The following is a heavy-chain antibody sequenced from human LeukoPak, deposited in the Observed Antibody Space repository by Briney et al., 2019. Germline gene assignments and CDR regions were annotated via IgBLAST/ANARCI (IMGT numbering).Heavy chain of an antibody. V-gene: IGHV1-2*02. J-gene: IGHJ6*03. CDR2: INPNSGGT. CDR3: ARGLSGHHYYYYYMDV. D-gene: IGHD2-15*01. CDR1: GYTFTSYG. Sequence: ASVKVSCKASGYTFTSYGISWVRQAPGQGLEWMGWINPNSGGTNYAQKFQGRVTMTRDTSISTAYMELSRLRSDDTAVYYCARGLSGHHYYYYYMDVWGKGTTVTVSS.